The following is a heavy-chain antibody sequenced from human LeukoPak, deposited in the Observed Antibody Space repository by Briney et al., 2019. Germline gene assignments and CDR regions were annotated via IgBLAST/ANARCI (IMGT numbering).Heavy chain of an antibody. D-gene: IGHD4-17*01. Sequence: PGGSLRLSCEGSGFPFSSYEMNWLRQAPGKGLEWVSHIDSGGITIYYADSVKGRFTISRDNAKNPIYLQMDSLRVEDTAIYYCARDSVGDLLDYWGQGTPVTVSS. V-gene: IGHV3-48*03. CDR1: GFPFSSYE. CDR3: ARDSVGDLLDY. CDR2: IDSGGITI. J-gene: IGHJ4*02.